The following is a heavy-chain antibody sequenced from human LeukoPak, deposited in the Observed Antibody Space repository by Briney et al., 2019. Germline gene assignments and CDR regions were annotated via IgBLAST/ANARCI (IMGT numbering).Heavy chain of an antibody. CDR3: ARDGFYKYYYYYGMDV. D-gene: IGHD5-24*01. CDR1: GFTFSSYW. CDR2: IKQDGSEK. J-gene: IGHJ6*02. Sequence: GGSLRLSCAASGFTFSSYWMSWVRQAPGKGLEWVANIKQDGSEKYYVDSVKGRLNISRDNAKNSLYLQMNSLRAEDTAVYYCARDGFYKYYYYYGMDVWGQGTTVTVSS. V-gene: IGHV3-7*01.